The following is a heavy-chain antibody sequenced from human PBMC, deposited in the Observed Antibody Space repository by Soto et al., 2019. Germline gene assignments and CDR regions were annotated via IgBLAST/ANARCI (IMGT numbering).Heavy chain of an antibody. CDR2: INDGNGNT. Sequence: QVQLVQAGSEEKKPGASVKVSCKASGYTFTSYAMNWVRQAPGQRLEWMGWINDGNGNTKYSQKFQCIVTITRYTFSRPAYMVLSSQRSDDTAVYYCARDPGYIYGNTWGPGTLVTVTS. V-gene: IGHV1-3*05. CDR3: ARDPGYIYGNT. CDR1: GYTFTSYA. D-gene: IGHD5-18*01. J-gene: IGHJ5*02.